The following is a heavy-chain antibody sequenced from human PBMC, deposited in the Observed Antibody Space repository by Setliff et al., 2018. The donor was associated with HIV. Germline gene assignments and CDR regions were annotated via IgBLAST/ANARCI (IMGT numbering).Heavy chain of an antibody. J-gene: IGHJ4*02. CDR2: INKNGREK. D-gene: IGHD3-22*01. Sequence: GGSLRLSCAASGFTSGFTFTNYWMSWVRQAPGKGLEWVANINKNGREKYYVDSVKGRFTISRDNAKDSLYLQMNSLRGEDTAVYYCAGSRGYFVKAEWGQGTLVTVSS. CDR1: GFTSGFTFTNYW. V-gene: IGHV3-7*01. CDR3: AGSRGYFVKAE.